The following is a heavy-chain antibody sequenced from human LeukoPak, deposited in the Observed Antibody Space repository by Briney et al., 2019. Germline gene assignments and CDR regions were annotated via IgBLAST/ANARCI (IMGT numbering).Heavy chain of an antibody. Sequence: SETLSLTCAVYGGSFSGYYWSWIRQPPGKGLEWIGEINHSGSTNYNPSLKSRVTISVDTSKNQFSLKLSSVAAADTAVYYCARLRYSSGWYSPHFDYWGQGTLVTVSS. D-gene: IGHD6-19*01. J-gene: IGHJ4*02. CDR3: ARLRYSSGWYSPHFDY. V-gene: IGHV4-34*01. CDR1: GGSFSGYY. CDR2: INHSGST.